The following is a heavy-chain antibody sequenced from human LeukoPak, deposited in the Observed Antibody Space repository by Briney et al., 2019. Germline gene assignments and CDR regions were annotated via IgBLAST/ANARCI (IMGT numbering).Heavy chain of an antibody. J-gene: IGHJ5*02. CDR3: ARRLTQYDCFDP. V-gene: IGHV6-1*01. D-gene: IGHD2-2*01. CDR1: GDSVSSNSVT. Sequence: SQTLSLTCAISGDSVSSNSVTWNWIRQSPSRGLEWLGRTYYRSTWYNDYAVSVRGRITVNPDTSKNQFSLYLNSVTPEDTAVYYCARRLTQYDCFDPWGQGILVTVSS. CDR2: TYYRSTWYN.